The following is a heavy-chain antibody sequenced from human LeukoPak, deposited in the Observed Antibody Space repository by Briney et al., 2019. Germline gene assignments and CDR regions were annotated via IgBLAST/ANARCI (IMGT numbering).Heavy chain of an antibody. CDR1: GFTFSSYA. V-gene: IGHV3-30-3*01. CDR2: ISYDGSNK. J-gene: IGHJ4*02. Sequence: GGSLRLSCAASGFTFSSYAMHWVRQAPGKGLEWVAVISYDGSNKYYADSVKGRFTISRDNSKNTLYLQMNSLRAEDTAVYYCAKDWAPYYYDSSGYYYFDYWGQGTLVTVSS. D-gene: IGHD3-22*01. CDR3: AKDWAPYYYDSSGYYYFDY.